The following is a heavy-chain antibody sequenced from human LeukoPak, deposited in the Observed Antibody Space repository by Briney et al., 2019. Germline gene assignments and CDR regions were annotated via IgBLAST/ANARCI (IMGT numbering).Heavy chain of an antibody. D-gene: IGHD2-21*02. CDR3: ARALCVGDCFVLHIYFDS. CDR1: GYTFTSYD. J-gene: IGHJ4*02. Sequence: ASVTVSCKASGYTFTSYDINWVRQAPGQGLEWMGWINPNSGDTNYAQKFQGRVTMTRDTSILTAYMEVSRLRSDDTAVYYCARALCVGDCFVLHIYFDSWGLGTLVTVSS. V-gene: IGHV1-2*02. CDR2: INPNSGDT.